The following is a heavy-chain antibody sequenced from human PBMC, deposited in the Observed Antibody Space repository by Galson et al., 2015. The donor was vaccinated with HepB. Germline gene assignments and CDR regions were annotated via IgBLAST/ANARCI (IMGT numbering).Heavy chain of an antibody. CDR3: AKALRFLEWLPSLITMDV. D-gene: IGHD3-3*01. CDR1: GFTFSSYD. CDR2: IGTAGDP. V-gene: IGHV3-13*05. Sequence: SLRLSCAASGFTFSSYDMHWVRQATGKGLEWVSAIGTAGDPYYPGSVKGRFTISRENAKNSLYLQMNSLRAEDTAVYYCAKALRFLEWLPSLITMDVWGQGTTVTVSS. J-gene: IGHJ6*02.